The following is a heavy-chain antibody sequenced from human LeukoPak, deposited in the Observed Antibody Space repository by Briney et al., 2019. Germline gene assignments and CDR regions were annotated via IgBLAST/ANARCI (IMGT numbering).Heavy chain of an antibody. Sequence: PGGSLRLSCAASGFAFSSYAMRWVRQAPGRGLGWVAVISYDVSNKYYADSVKGRFTISRDNSKNTLYLQMNSLRAEDTAVYYCARDGAGYSGYYYYHGMDVWGQGTTVTVSS. CDR3: ARDGAGYSGYYYYHGMDV. CDR1: GFAFSSYA. V-gene: IGHV3-30*04. J-gene: IGHJ6*02. CDR2: ISYDVSNK. D-gene: IGHD5-12*01.